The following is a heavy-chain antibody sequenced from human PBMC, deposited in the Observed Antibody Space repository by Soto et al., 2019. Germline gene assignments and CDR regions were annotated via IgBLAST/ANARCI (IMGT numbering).Heavy chain of an antibody. J-gene: IGHJ6*01. CDR2: IIPIFGTA. CDR3: ARGYEMFPLGSAGMDV. D-gene: IGHD1-26*01. Sequence: SVKVSCKASGGTFSSYAISWVRQAPGQGLEWMGGIIPIFGTANYEQKFQGRVTITADKPTSTAYMELSSLRSEDTAVYYCARGYEMFPLGSAGMDVWGQVTTVIVSS. CDR1: GGTFSSYA. V-gene: IGHV1-69*06.